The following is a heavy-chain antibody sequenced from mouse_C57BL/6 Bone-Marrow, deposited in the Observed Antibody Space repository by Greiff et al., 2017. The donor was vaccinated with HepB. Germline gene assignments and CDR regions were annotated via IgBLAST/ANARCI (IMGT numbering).Heavy chain of an antibody. D-gene: IGHD1-2*01. Sequence: EVQGVESGGGLVQSGRSLRLSCATSGFTFSDFYMEWVRQAPGKGLEWIAASRNKANDYTTEYSASVKGRFIVSRDTSQSILYLQMNALRAEDTAIYYCARDANYYGRGWYFDVWGTGTTVTVSS. CDR3: ARDANYYGRGWYFDV. CDR2: SRNKANDYTT. J-gene: IGHJ1*03. V-gene: IGHV7-1*01. CDR1: GFTFSDFY.